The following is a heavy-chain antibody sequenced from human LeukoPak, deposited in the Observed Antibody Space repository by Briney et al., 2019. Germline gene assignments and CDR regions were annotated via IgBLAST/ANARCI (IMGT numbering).Heavy chain of an antibody. D-gene: IGHD3-16*01. CDR1: GGSISSYY. CDR3: ARRWVYDKRAFDA. V-gene: IGHV4-59*08. CDR2: IYYTGTT. J-gene: IGHJ3*01. Sequence: SETLSLTCTVSGGSISSYYWSWIRQPPGKGLEWIGYIYYTGTTDSNPSLKSRVTISLDTSKNQFSPNLSSVTAADTAVYYCARRWVYDKRAFDAWGQGTMVTVSS.